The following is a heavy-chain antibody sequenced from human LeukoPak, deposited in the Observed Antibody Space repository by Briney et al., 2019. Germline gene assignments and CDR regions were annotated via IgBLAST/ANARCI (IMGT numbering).Heavy chain of an antibody. Sequence: PGGSLRLSCTASGFSVSSNYMSWVRQAPGKGLEWVSVVHRGGNTYYADSVKGRFTISRDNAKNMLYLQMNRLRAEDTAVYYCARSRYSDYEVLDLDYWGQGTLVTVSS. CDR2: VHRGGNT. CDR1: GFSVSSNY. V-gene: IGHV3-53*01. J-gene: IGHJ4*02. D-gene: IGHD5-12*01. CDR3: ARSRYSDYEVLDLDY.